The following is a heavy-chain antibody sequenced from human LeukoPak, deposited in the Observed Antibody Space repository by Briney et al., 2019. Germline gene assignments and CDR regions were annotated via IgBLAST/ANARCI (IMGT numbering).Heavy chain of an antibody. V-gene: IGHV4-34*01. J-gene: IGHJ6*03. D-gene: IGHD3-9*01. CDR2: IYYTGST. CDR1: GGSFSGYH. CDR3: ARFLAGTRHFHFYYYMDV. Sequence: PSETLSLTCAVYGGSFSGYHWSWIRQPPGKGLEWIGSIYYTGSTYYNPSFKSRITISVDTSKNQFSLKVISVTAADTAVYYCARFLAGTRHFHFYYYMDVWGKGTTVTISS.